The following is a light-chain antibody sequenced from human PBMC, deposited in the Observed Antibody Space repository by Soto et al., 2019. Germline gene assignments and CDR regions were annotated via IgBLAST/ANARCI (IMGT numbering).Light chain of an antibody. CDR2: QDS. V-gene: IGLV3-1*01. Sequence: SSELTQPPSVSVSPGQTASITCSGDKLGDKYACWYQQKQGQSPVLVIYQDSKRPSGIPERFSGSNSGNTATLTISGTQAMDEADYYCQAWDSSKVVFGGGTKLTVL. CDR3: QAWDSSKVV. CDR1: KLGDKY. J-gene: IGLJ2*01.